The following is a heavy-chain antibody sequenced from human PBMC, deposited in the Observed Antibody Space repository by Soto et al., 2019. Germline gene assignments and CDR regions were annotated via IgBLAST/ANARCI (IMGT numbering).Heavy chain of an antibody. D-gene: IGHD3-10*01. CDR1: GFTFRSYA. CDR3: ASLRFGERGNYYYYYGMDV. J-gene: IGHJ6*02. Sequence: HPGGSLRLSCAASGFTFRSYAMHWIRQAPGKGLERVAVISYDGSNKYYADSVKGRFTISRDNSKNTLYLQMNSLRAEDTAVYYCASLRFGERGNYYYYYGMDVWGQGTTVTVSS. V-gene: IGHV3-30-3*01. CDR2: ISYDGSNK.